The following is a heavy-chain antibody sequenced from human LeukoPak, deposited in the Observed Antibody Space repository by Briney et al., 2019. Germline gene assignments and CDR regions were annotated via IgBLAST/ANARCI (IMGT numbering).Heavy chain of an antibody. D-gene: IGHD6-19*01. V-gene: IGHV4-4*07. J-gene: IGHJ4*02. CDR1: GGSINSYH. CDR2: IYSSGST. CDR3: VRHTTSGWYQVVY. Sequence: SETLSLTCTVSGGSINSYHWSWIRQPPGEGLEWIGRIYSSGSTNYKPSLKSRVTLSVDTSKNQFSLKLSSVTAADTAVYYCVRHTTSGWYQVVYWGQGTLVTVSS.